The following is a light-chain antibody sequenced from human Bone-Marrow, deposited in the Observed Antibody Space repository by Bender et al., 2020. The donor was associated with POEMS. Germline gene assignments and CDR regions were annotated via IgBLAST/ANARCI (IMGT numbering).Light chain of an antibody. CDR1: SSNMGAGYG. CDR2: NNE. CDR3: QSYDISLSGWV. V-gene: IGLV1-40*01. J-gene: IGLJ3*02. Sequence: QPVLTQPPSVAGAPGQTVTISCTGTSSNMGAGYGVNWYQQLPGTAPKLLIYNNENRPSGVPDRISGSKSGTSASLAITGLQAEDEADYYCQSYDISLSGWVFGGGTKLTAL.